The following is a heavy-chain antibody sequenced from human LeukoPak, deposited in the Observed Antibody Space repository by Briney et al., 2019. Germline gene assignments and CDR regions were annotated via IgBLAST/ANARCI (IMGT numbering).Heavy chain of an antibody. V-gene: IGHV5-51*01. CDR2: IYSGDSDT. D-gene: IGHD3-10*01. Sequence: GESLKISCKGSDYRFTNYWIGWVRQMPGKGLEWMGVIYSGDSDTRYSPSLQGRVTISADKSISTAYLQWSSLKASDTAMYYCARLYYGSGSHIDYWGQGTLVTVSS. CDR3: ARLYYGSGSHIDY. J-gene: IGHJ4*02. CDR1: DYRFTNYW.